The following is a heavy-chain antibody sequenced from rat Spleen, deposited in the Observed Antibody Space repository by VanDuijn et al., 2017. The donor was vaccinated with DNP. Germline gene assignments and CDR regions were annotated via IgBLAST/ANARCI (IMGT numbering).Heavy chain of an antibody. J-gene: IGHJ2*01. CDR1: GFSLTSYT. D-gene: IGHD1-1*01. CDR3: VREHILQPFDY. Sequence: QVQLKESGPGLVQPSQTLSLTCTVSGFSLTSYTVSWVRQPPGKGLEWIAAISSGGSTYYNSALKSRLSISRDTSKSQVFLKMNSLQTEDIGIYYCVREHILQPFDYWGQGVMVTVSS. V-gene: IGHV2-6*01. CDR2: ISSGGST.